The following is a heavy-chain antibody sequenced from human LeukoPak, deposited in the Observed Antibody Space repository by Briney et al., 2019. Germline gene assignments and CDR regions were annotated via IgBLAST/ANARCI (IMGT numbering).Heavy chain of an antibody. CDR3: ANSYSSSPTFDY. V-gene: IGHV3-74*01. D-gene: IGHD6-6*01. J-gene: IGHJ4*02. CDR2: INSDGSST. CDR1: GFTFSSYW. Sequence: GGSLRLSCAASGFTFSSYWMHWVRQAPGKGLVWVSRINSDGSSTSYADSVKGLFTISRDNAKNTLYLQMNSLRAEDTAVYYCANSYSSSPTFDYWGQGTLVTVSS.